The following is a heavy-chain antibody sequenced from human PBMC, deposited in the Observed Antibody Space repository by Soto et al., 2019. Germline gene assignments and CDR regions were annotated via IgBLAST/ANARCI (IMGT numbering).Heavy chain of an antibody. D-gene: IGHD6-19*01. CDR1: GYSFTNYG. V-gene: IGHV1-18*01. J-gene: IGHJ6*03. CDR2: ISAFNGNT. Sequence: QDQLLQSGAEVKKPGASVTVSCKASGYSFTNYGITWVRQAPGQGLEWMGWISAFNGNTHYAQKLQGRFTMTTDASTSPAYMQLRSLRSDDTAVYYCARDRGVAPPVAGNTHYYYYMDVWGKGTTVTVSS. CDR3: ARDRGVAPPVAGNTHYYYYMDV.